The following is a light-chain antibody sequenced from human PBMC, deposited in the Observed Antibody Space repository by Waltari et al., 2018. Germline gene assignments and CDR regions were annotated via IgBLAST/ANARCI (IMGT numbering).Light chain of an antibody. Sequence: EIVLTQSPGTLSFSPGTRVPLSCRASQSVSRALAWYQQKPGQAPRLLIYPASNRATGIPDRFSGSGSGTDFSLTISRLEPEDFAVYYCQHYVSLPATFGQGTRVEIK. J-gene: IGKJ1*01. CDR3: QHYVSLPAT. CDR1: QSVSRA. V-gene: IGKV3-20*01. CDR2: PAS.